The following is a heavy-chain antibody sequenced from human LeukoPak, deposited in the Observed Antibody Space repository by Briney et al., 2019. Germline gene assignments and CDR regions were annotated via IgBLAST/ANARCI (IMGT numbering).Heavy chain of an antibody. Sequence: SETLSLNCNVSGGSSSSNEYYWGWIRQPPGKGLEWIANMYYSGSTYHNPSLKSRVTISIDTSKNQLSLKLSSVTAADTAVYYCARDGTTVSPAVWGKGTTVTVSS. D-gene: IGHD4-17*01. CDR1: GGSSSSNEYY. CDR2: MYYSGST. J-gene: IGHJ6*04. CDR3: ARDGTTVSPAV. V-gene: IGHV4-39*07.